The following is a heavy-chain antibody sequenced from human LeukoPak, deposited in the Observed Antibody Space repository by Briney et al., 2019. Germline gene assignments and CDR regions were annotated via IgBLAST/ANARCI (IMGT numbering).Heavy chain of an antibody. V-gene: IGHV1-46*01. D-gene: IGHD3-10*01. CDR1: GYTFTSYY. Sequence: ASVKVSCKASGYTFTSYYMHWVRQAPGQGLEWMGIINPSGGSTSYAQKFQGRVTMTRDTSTSTVYMELSSLRSEDTAVYYCARGADYYYGSGSPGPAEYFQHWGQGTLVTVSS. CDR3: ARGADYYYGSGSPGPAEYFQH. J-gene: IGHJ1*01. CDR2: INPSGGST.